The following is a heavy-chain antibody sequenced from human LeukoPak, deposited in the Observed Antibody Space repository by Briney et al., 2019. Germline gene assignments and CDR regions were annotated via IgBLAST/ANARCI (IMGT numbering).Heavy chain of an antibody. CDR2: INPNSGGT. J-gene: IGHJ3*02. D-gene: IGHD6-19*01. CDR1: GYTFTGYY. CDR3: ARDVMAVAGINAFDI. Sequence: ASVKVSCKASGYTFTGYYMHWVRQAPGQGLEWMGRINPNSGGTDYAQKLQGRVTMTTDTSTSTAYMELRSLRSDDTAVYYCARDVMAVAGINAFDIWGQGTMVTVSS. V-gene: IGHV1-2*06.